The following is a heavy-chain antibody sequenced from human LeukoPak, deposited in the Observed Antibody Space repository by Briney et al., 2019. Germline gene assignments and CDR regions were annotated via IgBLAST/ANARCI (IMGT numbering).Heavy chain of an antibody. J-gene: IGHJ4*02. D-gene: IGHD2-15*01. CDR2: ISSSGSNM. CDR1: GFTFSSYE. Sequence: GGSLRLSCAASGFTFSSYEMNWVRQAPGKGLEWVSYISSSGSNMYYADSVKGRFTISRDNAKNSLHLQMDSLRAEDTAVYYCARDNIRYSVDFWGQGTLVIVSS. CDR3: ARDNIRYSVDF. V-gene: IGHV3-48*03.